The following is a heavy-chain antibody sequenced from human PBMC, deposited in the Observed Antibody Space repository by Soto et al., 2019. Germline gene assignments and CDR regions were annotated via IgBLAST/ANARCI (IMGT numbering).Heavy chain of an antibody. CDR3: ARRKLGRVMMLFDI. D-gene: IGHD6-13*01. Sequence: SETLSLTCTVSGGSISSSSYYWGWIRQPPGKGLEWIGSIYYSGSTYYNPSLKSRVTISVDTSKNQFSLKLSSVTAADTAVYYCARRKLGRVMMLFDIWGQGTMVTV. V-gene: IGHV4-39*01. J-gene: IGHJ3*02. CDR1: GGSISSSSYY. CDR2: IYYSGST.